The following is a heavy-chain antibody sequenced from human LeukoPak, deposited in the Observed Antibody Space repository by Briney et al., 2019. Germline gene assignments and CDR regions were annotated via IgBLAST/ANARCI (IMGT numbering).Heavy chain of an antibody. Sequence: GGSLRLSCAVSGFTFSSYGMTWVRQAPGKGLEWVSGIGIGGGTYHADSVKGRFTISRDNSKNTLYLQMNSLRAEDTAVYYCAKLSGVWGSKDRRYFEYWGQGTLVTVSS. CDR2: IGIGGGT. J-gene: IGHJ4*02. D-gene: IGHD3-16*01. CDR1: GFTFSSYG. V-gene: IGHV3-23*01. CDR3: AKLSGVWGSKDRRYFEY.